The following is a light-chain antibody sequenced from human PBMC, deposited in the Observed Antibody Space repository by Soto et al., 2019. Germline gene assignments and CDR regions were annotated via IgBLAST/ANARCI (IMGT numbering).Light chain of an antibody. CDR1: QSVLYSSNNKNY. Sequence: DIVMTQSPDSLAVSLGERATINCKSSQSVLYSSNNKNYLAWFQQKPGQPPKLLIYWASTQESGVPDRFSGSGSGTDFTLTISSLQTEDVAVYYCQQYYSTPYTFGQGTKLDIK. V-gene: IGKV4-1*01. CDR3: QQYYSTPYT. CDR2: WAS. J-gene: IGKJ2*01.